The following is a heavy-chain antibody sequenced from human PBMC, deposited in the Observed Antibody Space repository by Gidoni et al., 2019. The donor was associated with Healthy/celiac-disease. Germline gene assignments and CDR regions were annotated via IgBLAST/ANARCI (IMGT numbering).Heavy chain of an antibody. J-gene: IGHJ3*02. V-gene: IGHV4-61*02. CDR2: IYTSGST. Sequence: QVQLQESGPGLVKPSQTLSLTCTVSGGSISSGSYYWSWIRQPAGKGLEWIGRIYTSGSTNYNPSLKSRVTISVDTSKNQFSLKLSSVTAADTAVYYCAREGRYFDWFFPPDAFDIWGQGTMVTVSS. D-gene: IGHD3-9*01. CDR3: AREGRYFDWFFPPDAFDI. CDR1: GGSISSGSYY.